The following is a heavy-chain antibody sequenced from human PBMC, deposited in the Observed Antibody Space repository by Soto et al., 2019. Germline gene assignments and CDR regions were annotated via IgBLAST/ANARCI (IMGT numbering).Heavy chain of an antibody. CDR2: ISYDGSNK. V-gene: IGHV3-30-3*01. D-gene: IGHD3-10*01. CDR1: GFTFSSYA. J-gene: IGHJ3*02. Sequence: PGGSLRLSCAASGFTFSSYAMHWVRQAPGKGLEWVAVISYDGSNKYYADSVKGRFTTSRDNSKNTLYLQMNSLRAEDTAVYYCASDPDAFDIWGQGTMVTVSS. CDR3: ASDPDAFDI.